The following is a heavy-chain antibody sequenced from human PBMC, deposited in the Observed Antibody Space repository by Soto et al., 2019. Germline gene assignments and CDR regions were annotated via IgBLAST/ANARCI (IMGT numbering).Heavy chain of an antibody. J-gene: IGHJ6*02. V-gene: IGHV4-34*01. CDR3: ARGRSHSSSGGFSYHGMDV. D-gene: IGHD6-13*01. Sequence: SQTLSLTCDVYGGSFRGYYWSWIRQPPGKGLEWIGEINHSGSTNYNPSLKSRVTISVDTSKNQFSLKLSSVTAADTAVYYCARGRSHSSSGGFSYHGMDVWGQGTTVT. CDR2: INHSGST. CDR1: GGSFRGYY.